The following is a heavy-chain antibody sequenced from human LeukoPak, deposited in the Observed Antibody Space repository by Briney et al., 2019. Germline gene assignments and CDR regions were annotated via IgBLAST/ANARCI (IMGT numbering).Heavy chain of an antibody. V-gene: IGHV1-3*01. Sequence: GASVKVSCKASGYTFTSYAMHWVRQAPGQRLEWMGWINAGNGNTKYSQKFQGRVTITRDTSASTAYMELSSLRSEDTAVYYCAGDGWGAQQLVSWGQGTLVTVSS. CDR1: GYTFTSYA. CDR2: INAGNGNT. J-gene: IGHJ5*02. CDR3: AGDGWGAQQLVS. D-gene: IGHD6-6*01.